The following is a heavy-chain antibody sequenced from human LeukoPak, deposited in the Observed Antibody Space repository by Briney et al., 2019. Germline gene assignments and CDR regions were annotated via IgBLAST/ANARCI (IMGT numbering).Heavy chain of an antibody. CDR1: GGSISSSSYY. J-gene: IGHJ5*02. D-gene: IGHD2-2*02. V-gene: IGHV4-39*01. CDR3: ARLVRIVVVPAAIPWFDP. Sequence: SETLSLTCTVSGGSISSSSYYWGWIRQPPGKGLEWIGSIYYSGSTYYNPSLKSRVTISVDTSKNQFSLKLSSVTAADPAVYYCARLVRIVVVPAAIPWFDPWAREPWSPSPQ. CDR2: IYYSGST.